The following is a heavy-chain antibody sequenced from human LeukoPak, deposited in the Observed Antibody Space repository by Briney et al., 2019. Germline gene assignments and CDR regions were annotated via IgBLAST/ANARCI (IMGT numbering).Heavy chain of an antibody. CDR3: AKDEMCPVADLVTVYYYYGMDV. D-gene: IGHD6-19*01. Sequence: WGSLRRSCAASGFTGSSYAMSWVRQAPGKGLEWVSAISGSGGSTYYADSVKGRFTIYRDNSKNTLYLQMNSLRAEDTAVYYCAKDEMCPVADLVTVYYYYGMDVWGQGTTVTVSS. V-gene: IGHV3-23*01. J-gene: IGHJ6*02. CDR1: GFTGSSYA. CDR2: ISGSGGST.